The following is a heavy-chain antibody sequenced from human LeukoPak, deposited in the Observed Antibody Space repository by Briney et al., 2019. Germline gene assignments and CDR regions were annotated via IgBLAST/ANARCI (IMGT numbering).Heavy chain of an antibody. V-gene: IGHV1-69*13. J-gene: IGHJ3*02. CDR3: AREKPLGITMIVPLSAFDI. CDR2: IIPIFGTA. Sequence: SVKVSCKASGGTFSSYAIGWVLQAPGQGLEWIGGIIPIFGTANYAQKFQGRVTITADESTSTAYMELSSLRSEDTAAYYCAREKPLGITMIVPLSAFDIWGQGTMVTVSS. CDR1: GGTFSSYA. D-gene: IGHD3-22*01.